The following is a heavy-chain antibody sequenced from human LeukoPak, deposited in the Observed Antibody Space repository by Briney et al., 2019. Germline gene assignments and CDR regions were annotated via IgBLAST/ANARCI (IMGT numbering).Heavy chain of an antibody. V-gene: IGHV4-30-4*01. D-gene: IGHD3-10*01. CDR2: IYYSGST. J-gene: IGHJ4*02. CDR1: GGSISSGDYY. CDR3: ARVMVYGSGSSYYFDY. Sequence: SETLSLTCTVSGGSISSGDYYWSWIRQHPGKGLEWIGYIYYSGSTYYNPSLKSRVTISVDTSKNQFSLKLSSVTAADTAVYYCARVMVYGSGSSYYFDYWGQGTLVTVSS.